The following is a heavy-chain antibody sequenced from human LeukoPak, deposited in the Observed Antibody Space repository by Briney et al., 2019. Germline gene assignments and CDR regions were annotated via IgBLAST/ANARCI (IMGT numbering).Heavy chain of an antibody. J-gene: IGHJ3*02. D-gene: IGHD3-9*01. V-gene: IGHV3-23*01. CDR2: ISGSGGST. CDR3: ARDQHYDILTGYYRGAFDI. CDR1: GFTFSSYA. Sequence: GGSLRLSCAASGFTFSSYAMSWVRQAPGKGLEWVSAISGSGGSTYYADSVKGRFTISRDNSKNTLYLQMNSLRAEDTAVYYCARDQHYDILTGYYRGAFDIWGQGTMVTVSS.